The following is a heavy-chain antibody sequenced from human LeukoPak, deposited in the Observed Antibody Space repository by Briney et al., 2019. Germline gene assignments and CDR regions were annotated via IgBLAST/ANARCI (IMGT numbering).Heavy chain of an antibody. D-gene: IGHD4-17*01. Sequence: SETLSLTCTVSGGSISSYYWSWIRQPPGKGLEWIGYIYYSGSTNYNPSLKSRVTISVDTSKNQFSLKLSSVTAAGTAVYYCARDVMTTVTPNAFDIWGQGTMVTVSS. CDR1: GGSISSYY. J-gene: IGHJ3*02. CDR3: ARDVMTTVTPNAFDI. V-gene: IGHV4-59*01. CDR2: IYYSGST.